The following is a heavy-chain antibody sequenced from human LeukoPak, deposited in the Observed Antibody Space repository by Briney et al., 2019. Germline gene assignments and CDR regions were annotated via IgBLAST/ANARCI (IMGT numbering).Heavy chain of an antibody. Sequence: GGSLRLSCAASGFTFNSYSMNWVRQAPGKGLEWVASIKSSSSYIYYADSVQGRFTISRDNAKNSLYLQMNSLRAEDTAVYYCAREARGCGAYRVGYYHIDVWGKGTTVTVSS. CDR3: AREARGCGAYRVGYYHIDV. V-gene: IGHV3-21*01. J-gene: IGHJ6*03. D-gene: IGHD4-17*01. CDR2: IKSSSSYI. CDR1: GFTFNSYS.